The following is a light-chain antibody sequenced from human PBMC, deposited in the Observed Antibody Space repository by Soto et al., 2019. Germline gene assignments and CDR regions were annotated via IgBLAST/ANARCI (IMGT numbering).Light chain of an antibody. CDR1: QSVSSN. J-gene: IGKJ1*01. Sequence: EIVRTQSPATLSVSPGERSTLSCMASQSVSSNLAWYQQKPGQAPRLLIHGASNRATGTPARFSGSGSGTEFTLTISSLQSEDSAVYYCQQSKNWPPWTFGQGTKVDIK. CDR3: QQSKNWPPWT. V-gene: IGKV3-15*01. CDR2: GAS.